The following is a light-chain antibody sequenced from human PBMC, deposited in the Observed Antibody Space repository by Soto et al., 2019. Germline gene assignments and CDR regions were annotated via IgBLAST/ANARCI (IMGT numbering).Light chain of an antibody. CDR1: QSVSSN. CDR2: GAS. J-gene: IGKJ2*01. Sequence: EIVMTQSPATLSVSPGERAPLSCRASQSVSSNLAWYQQKPGQAPRLLIYGASTRATGIPARFSGSGSGTEFTLTNSGLQSEDFAVYYCQQYNNWPPYTFGQGTKLEIK. CDR3: QQYNNWPPYT. V-gene: IGKV3-15*01.